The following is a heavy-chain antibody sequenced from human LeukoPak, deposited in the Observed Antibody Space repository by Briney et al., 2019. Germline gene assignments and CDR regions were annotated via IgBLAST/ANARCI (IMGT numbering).Heavy chain of an antibody. Sequence: ASVKVSCKASGGTFSSYAISWVRQAPGQGLEWMGRIIPILGIANYAQKFQGRVTITADKSTSTAYMELSSLRSENTAVYYCARDWMQWAYYGMDGWGQGNQVTGS. CDR1: GGTFSSYA. D-gene: IGHD2-2*03. CDR2: IIPILGIA. CDR3: ARDWMQWAYYGMDG. V-gene: IGHV1-69*04. J-gene: IGHJ6*02.